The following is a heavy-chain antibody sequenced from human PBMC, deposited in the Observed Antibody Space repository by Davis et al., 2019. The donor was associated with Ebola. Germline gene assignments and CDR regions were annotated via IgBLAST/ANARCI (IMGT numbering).Heavy chain of an antibody. CDR1: GFIFSSYW. J-gene: IGHJ6*02. V-gene: IGHV3-21*01. CDR3: ARSSRAARPGYYYGMDV. CDR2: ISSSSSYI. D-gene: IGHD6-6*01. Sequence: GESLITPCASSGFIFSSYWMNRVRQAPGKGLEWVSSISSSSSYIYYADSVKGRLTISRDNAKNSLYLQMNSLRAEDTAVHYCARSSRAARPGYYYGMDVWGQGTTVTVSS.